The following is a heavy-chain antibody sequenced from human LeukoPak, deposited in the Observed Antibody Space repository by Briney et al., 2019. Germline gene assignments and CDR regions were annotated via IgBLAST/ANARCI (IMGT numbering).Heavy chain of an antibody. Sequence: GGSLRLSCAASGFTLSSNYMNWVRQAPGKGLEWVSVIYSGGSTYYADSVKGRFTISRHNSKNTVYLQMNSLRAEDTAVYYCARDAGYSGYAYFDYWGQGALVTVSS. V-gene: IGHV3-53*04. CDR2: IYSGGST. CDR1: GFTLSSNY. J-gene: IGHJ4*02. CDR3: ARDAGYSGYAYFDY. D-gene: IGHD5-12*01.